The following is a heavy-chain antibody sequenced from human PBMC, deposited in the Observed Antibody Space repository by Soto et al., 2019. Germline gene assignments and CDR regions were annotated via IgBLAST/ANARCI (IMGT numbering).Heavy chain of an antibody. J-gene: IGHJ6*02. D-gene: IGHD5-18*01. CDR1: GFTFSSYA. Sequence: GGSLRLSCAASGFTFSSYAMHWVRQAPGKGLEWVAVISYDGSNKYYADSVKGRFTISRDNSKNTLYLQMNSLRAEDTAVYYCARRGGYSYGFYYYYGMDVWGQGTRVTVSS. CDR2: ISYDGSNK. V-gene: IGHV3-30-3*01. CDR3: ARRGGYSYGFYYYYGMDV.